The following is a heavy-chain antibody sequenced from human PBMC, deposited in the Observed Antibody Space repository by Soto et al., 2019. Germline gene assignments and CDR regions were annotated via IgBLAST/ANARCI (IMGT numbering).Heavy chain of an antibody. V-gene: IGHV4-4*02. CDR1: GGSISSSHW. J-gene: IGHJ4*02. D-gene: IGHD1-7*01. CDR2: IYHSGST. CDR3: ARDISGTTPFDY. Sequence: QVQLQESGPGLVKSSGTLSLTCAVSGGSISSSHWWSWVRQSPGKGLEWIGEIYHSGSTHYNPSLKGRVTISVDKSKNQFSLDLTSVTVADTAIYYCARDISGTTPFDYWGQGTLVTVSS.